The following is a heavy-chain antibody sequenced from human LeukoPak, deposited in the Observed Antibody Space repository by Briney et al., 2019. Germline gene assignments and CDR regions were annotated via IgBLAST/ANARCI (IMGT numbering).Heavy chain of an antibody. CDR3: ARVPPYYYPSGEIFAGPCDY. CDR2: IQPGDGYI. D-gene: IGHD3-10*01. Sequence: GEALKISCKGSGYSFTNYWIGWVRQVPGKGLEGMGIIQPGDGYIIYSPSFEGQVTISPDKPIDTAYLQWNSLKASDTAMYYCARVPPYYYPSGEIFAGPCDYWGQGTLVTVSS. V-gene: IGHV5-51*04. CDR1: GYSFTNYW. J-gene: IGHJ4*02.